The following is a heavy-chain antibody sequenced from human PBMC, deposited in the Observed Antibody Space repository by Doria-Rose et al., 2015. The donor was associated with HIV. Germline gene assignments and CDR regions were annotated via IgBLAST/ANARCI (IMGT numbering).Heavy chain of an antibody. V-gene: IGHV4-34*01. CDR1: GGSFSGYY. Sequence: QVQLQQWDAGLVKPSETLSLTCAVFGGSFSGYYWSWIRQPPGKGLEWIGGINHSGSTNYKTSHKSRVTISLDTSKNLSSLKLSSVTAADTAVYYCARGLLRGGWNDVDYYYGMGVWGQGTTVTVSS. J-gene: IGHJ6*02. CDR3: ARGLLRGGWNDVDYYYGMGV. D-gene: IGHD1-1*01. CDR2: INHSGST.